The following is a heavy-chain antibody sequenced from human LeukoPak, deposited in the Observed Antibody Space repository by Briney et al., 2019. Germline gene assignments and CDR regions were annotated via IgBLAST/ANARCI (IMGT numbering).Heavy chain of an antibody. CDR2: INHSGST. Sequence: PSETLSLTCAAYGGSFSGYYWSWIRQPPGKGLEWIGEINHSGSTNYNPSLKSRVTIPVDTSKNQFSLKLSSVTAADTAVYYCARRGSDYVWGSYRTHYFDYWRQGTLVAVSS. CDR3: ARRGSDYVWGSYRTHYFDY. V-gene: IGHV4-34*01. J-gene: IGHJ4*02. CDR1: GGSFSGYY. D-gene: IGHD3-16*02.